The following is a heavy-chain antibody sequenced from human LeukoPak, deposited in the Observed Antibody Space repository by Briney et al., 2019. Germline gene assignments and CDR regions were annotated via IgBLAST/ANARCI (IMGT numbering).Heavy chain of an antibody. CDR2: ISWNSGSI. CDR3: AKDRDFWSGCYFDY. D-gene: IGHD3-3*01. CDR1: GFTFDDYA. Sequence: GGSLRLSCAASGFTFDDYAMHWVRQAPGKGLEWVSGISWNSGSIGYADSVKGRFTISRDNAKNSLYLQMNSLRAEDTALYYCAKDRDFWSGCYFDYWGQGTLVTVSS. J-gene: IGHJ4*02. V-gene: IGHV3-9*01.